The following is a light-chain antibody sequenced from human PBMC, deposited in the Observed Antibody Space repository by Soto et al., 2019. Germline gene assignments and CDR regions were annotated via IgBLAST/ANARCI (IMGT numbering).Light chain of an antibody. CDR3: GSYTGSIYV. CDR1: SSDVGGYKF. J-gene: IGLJ1*01. V-gene: IGLV2-14*01. CDR2: EVS. Sequence: QSALTQPASVSGSPGQSITISCTGTSSDVGGYKFVSWYQQHPGKAPKLMLYEVSNRPSGVSSRFSGSKSGNTASLTISGLQAEDEADYYCGSYTGSIYVFGTGTKVTVL.